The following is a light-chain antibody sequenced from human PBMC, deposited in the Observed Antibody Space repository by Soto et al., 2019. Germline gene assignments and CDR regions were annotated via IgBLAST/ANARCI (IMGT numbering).Light chain of an antibody. J-gene: IGKJ1*01. CDR2: GAS. V-gene: IGKV3-15*01. Sequence: EIVLTQSPATLSVSPGERATLSCRASQSVSINLAWYQQKPGQAPRLLIYGASTRATGFPARFSGSGSGTEFTLTISSLQSEDFAIYYCQHYNNWPPWTFGQGTKVDI. CDR3: QHYNNWPPWT. CDR1: QSVSIN.